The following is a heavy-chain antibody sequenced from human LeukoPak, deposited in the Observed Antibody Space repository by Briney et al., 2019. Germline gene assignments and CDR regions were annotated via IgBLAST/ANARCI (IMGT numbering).Heavy chain of an antibody. CDR3: ARQIRFLEWLYFDY. J-gene: IGHJ4*02. D-gene: IGHD3-3*01. CDR2: IYYSGTT. V-gene: IGHV4-59*08. CDR1: GGSISNYY. Sequence: SETLSLTCTVSGGSISNYYWNWIRQPPGKGLEWIGYIYYSGTTNYNPSLQSRVTISIDTSKNQFSLKLSSVTAADTAVYYCARQIRFLEWLYFDYWGQGTLVTVSS.